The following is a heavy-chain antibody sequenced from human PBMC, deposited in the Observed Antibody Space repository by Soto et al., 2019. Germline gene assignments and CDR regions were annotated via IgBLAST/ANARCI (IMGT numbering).Heavy chain of an antibody. V-gene: IGHV3-15*01. D-gene: IGHD4-17*01. CDR3: TTDRYGADGDYAGADY. Sequence: GGSLRLSCAASGFTFSNAWMSWVRQAPGKGLEWVGRIKSKTDGGTTDYAAPVKGRFTISRDDSKNTLYLQMNSLKTEDTAVYYCTTDRYGADGDYAGADYWGQGTLVTVSS. J-gene: IGHJ4*02. CDR1: GFTFSNAW. CDR2: IKSKTDGGTT.